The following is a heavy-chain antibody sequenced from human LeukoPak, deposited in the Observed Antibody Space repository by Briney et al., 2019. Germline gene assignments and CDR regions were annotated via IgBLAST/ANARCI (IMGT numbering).Heavy chain of an antibody. V-gene: IGHV1-18*01. D-gene: IGHD3-22*01. CDR3: ARGMVTAYYYDSSGYYPNDY. CDR2: ISVYNGNT. J-gene: IGHJ4*02. CDR1: GYIFTSYG. Sequence: ASVKVSCKASGYIFTSYGVTWVRHAPGQGLEWMGWISVYNGNTNYAQKLQGRVTMTTDISTSTAYMELRSLRSGDTAVYYCARGMVTAYYYDSSGYYPNDYWGQGTLVTVSS.